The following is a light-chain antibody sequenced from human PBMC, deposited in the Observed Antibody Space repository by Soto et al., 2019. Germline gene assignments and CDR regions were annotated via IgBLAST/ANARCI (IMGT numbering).Light chain of an antibody. CDR1: HGIRNN. CDR3: LQHDTYPRT. CDR2: STS. Sequence: DIKMTQSPSSLFASVGDRVTITCRASHGIRNNLGWYQQKPGKAPKRLIYSTSNLQYGAPSRFSGSGSGTEFTLTITSLQPEDFATYYCLQHDTYPRTFGQGTKVDIK. V-gene: IGKV1-17*01. J-gene: IGKJ1*01.